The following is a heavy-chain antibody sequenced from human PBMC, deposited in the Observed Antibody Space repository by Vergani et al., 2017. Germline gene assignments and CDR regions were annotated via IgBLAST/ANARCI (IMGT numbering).Heavy chain of an antibody. CDR1: GFTFSSYS. D-gene: IGHD4-17*01. J-gene: IGHJ5*02. CDR3: ARGGDYGDYDLGWIDP. V-gene: IGHV3-48*01. CDR2: ISSSSSTI. Sequence: EVQLLESGGGLVQPGGSLRLSCAASGFTFSSYSMNWVRQAPGKGLEWVSYISSSSSTIYYADSVKGRFTISRDNAKNSLYLQMNSLRAEDTAVYYCARGGDYGDYDLGWIDPWGQGTLVTDSS.